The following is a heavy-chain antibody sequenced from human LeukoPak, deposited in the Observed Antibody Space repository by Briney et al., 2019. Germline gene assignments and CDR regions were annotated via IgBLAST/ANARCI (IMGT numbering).Heavy chain of an antibody. CDR3: ARDDLVPVGNFDY. Sequence: QPGGSLRLSCAASGFTFSSYAMSWVRQAPGKGLEWVSAISASGGSTYYADSVRGRFTISRDKSKNTLYLQMNSLRAEDTAVYYCARDDLVPVGNFDYWGQGTLVTVSS. V-gene: IGHV3-23*01. CDR1: GFTFSSYA. J-gene: IGHJ4*02. CDR2: ISASGGST. D-gene: IGHD2-2*01.